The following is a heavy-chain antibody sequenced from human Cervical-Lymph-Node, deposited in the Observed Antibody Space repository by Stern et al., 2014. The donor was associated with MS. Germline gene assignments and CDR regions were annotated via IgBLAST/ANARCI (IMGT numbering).Heavy chain of an antibody. Sequence: VQLVESGAEVKKPGASVKVSCKASGYTFTSYDINLVRQAPGQGLEWMGWMHPNSDNPDYAQKFQGRVTMTRNTSISTAYMELSSLRSEDTAVYYCARGPLLLTPSGSLDYWGQGTLVTVSS. D-gene: IGHD6-19*01. V-gene: IGHV1-8*01. CDR3: ARGPLLLTPSGSLDY. CDR2: MHPNSDNP. J-gene: IGHJ4*02. CDR1: GYTFTSYD.